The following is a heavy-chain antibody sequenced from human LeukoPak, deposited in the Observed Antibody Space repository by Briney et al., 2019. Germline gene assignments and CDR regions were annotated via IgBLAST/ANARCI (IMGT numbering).Heavy chain of an antibody. J-gene: IGHJ4*02. D-gene: IGHD3-10*01. Sequence: SETLSLTCTVSGGSISNYYWSWIRQPAGKGLEWIGRIYTSGNTNYNPSLKSRVTMSVDTSKNQFSLKLNSVIAADTAVYYCARAMIRGVILDFFDYWGQGTLVTVSS. CDR2: IYTSGNT. V-gene: IGHV4-4*07. CDR3: ARAMIRGVILDFFDY. CDR1: GGSISNYY.